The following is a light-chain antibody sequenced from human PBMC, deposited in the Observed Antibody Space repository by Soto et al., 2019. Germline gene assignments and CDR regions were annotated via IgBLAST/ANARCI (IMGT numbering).Light chain of an antibody. V-gene: IGKV3-20*01. J-gene: IGKJ1*01. Sequence: IVLTQSPGSLSLSPGACATLSCRASQSVRYNYLAWYQQKPGQAPRLLIYGASSRATGIPDRFSGSGSGTDFTLTISRLEPEDFAVYYCQQGTFGQGTKVDIK. CDR3: QQGT. CDR2: GAS. CDR1: QSVRYNY.